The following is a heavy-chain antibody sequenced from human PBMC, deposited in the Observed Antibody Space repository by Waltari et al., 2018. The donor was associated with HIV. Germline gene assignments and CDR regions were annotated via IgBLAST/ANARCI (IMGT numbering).Heavy chain of an antibody. D-gene: IGHD6-19*01. V-gene: IGHV4-39*01. CDR1: GGSISSSNYY. CDR3: ARQPIPGIAVAGTYYYYGMDV. Sequence: QLQLQESGPGLVKPSETLSLTCSVSGGSISSSNYYWGWIRQPPGEGLEWIGTIYHSGRTYYNPSLKSRVTMSVDTSKNQFSLKLNSVTAADAAVYYCARQPIPGIAVAGTYYYYGMDVWGQGTTVTVS. J-gene: IGHJ6*02. CDR2: IYHSGRT.